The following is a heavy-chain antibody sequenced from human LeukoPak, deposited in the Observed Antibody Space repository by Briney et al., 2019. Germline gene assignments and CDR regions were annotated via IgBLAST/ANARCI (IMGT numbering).Heavy chain of an antibody. CDR1: GCTFSSYA. V-gene: IGHV3-30-3*01. CDR2: ISYDGSNK. Sequence: GGSLRLSWAASGCTFSSYAMHWVRQAPGKGLEWVAVISYDGSNKYYADSVKGRFTISRDNSKNTLYLQMNSLRAEDTAVYYCARDREQYYYYYGMDVWGQGTTVTVSS. CDR3: ARDREQYYYYYGMDV. J-gene: IGHJ6*02. D-gene: IGHD6-13*01.